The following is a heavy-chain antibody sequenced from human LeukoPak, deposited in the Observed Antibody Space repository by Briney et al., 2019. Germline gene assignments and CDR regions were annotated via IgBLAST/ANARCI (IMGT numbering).Heavy chain of an antibody. Sequence: ASVKVSCKASGYTFPGYYMHWVRQAPGQGLEWMGWINPNSGGTNYAQKFQGWVTMTRDTSISTAYMELSRLRSDDTAVYYCARGPGYCSGGSCYPYYYYGMDVWGQGTTVTVSS. CDR2: INPNSGGT. CDR3: ARGPGYCSGGSCYPYYYYGMDV. V-gene: IGHV1-2*04. D-gene: IGHD2-15*01. CDR1: GYTFPGYY. J-gene: IGHJ6*02.